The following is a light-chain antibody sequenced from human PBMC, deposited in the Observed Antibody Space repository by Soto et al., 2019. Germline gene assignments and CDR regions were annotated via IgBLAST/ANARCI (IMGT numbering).Light chain of an antibody. CDR2: VNSDGSH. CDR3: QTWGAATLV. V-gene: IGLV4-69*01. Sequence: QLVLTQSPSASASLGASVNLTCTLSSGHRNYAVAWHQQQPEKGPRFLMKVNSDGSHTKGGGVSDRFSGSSSGAERYLTISSLQSEDEADYYCQTWGAATLVFGGGTKVTVL. CDR1: SGHRNYA. J-gene: IGLJ2*01.